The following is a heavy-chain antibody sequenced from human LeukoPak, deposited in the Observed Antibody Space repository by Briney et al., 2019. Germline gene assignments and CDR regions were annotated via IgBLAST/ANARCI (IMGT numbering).Heavy chain of an antibody. CDR1: GGSISSSNW. Sequence: SETLSLTCAVAGGSISSSNWWSWVRQPPGKGLEWIGEIYHSGSTNYHPSLKSRVTISVDKSKNQFSLKLSSVTAADTAVYYCARSRYGSGSQIDYWGQGTLVTVSS. CDR3: ARSRYGSGSQIDY. CDR2: IYHSGST. J-gene: IGHJ4*02. D-gene: IGHD3-10*01. V-gene: IGHV4-4*02.